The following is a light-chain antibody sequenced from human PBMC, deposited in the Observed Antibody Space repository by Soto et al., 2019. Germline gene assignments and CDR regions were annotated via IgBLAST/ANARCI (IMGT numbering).Light chain of an antibody. Sequence: QSALTQPPSASGSLGQSVTISCTGTSSDVGVHDWVSWYQLHPGKAPKLIIYEVTQRPSGVPDRFSGSKSGNTASLTVSGLQAEDEADYYCCSYAGITAVFGTGTKVTVL. V-gene: IGLV2-8*01. CDR1: SSDVGVHDW. CDR2: EVT. J-gene: IGLJ1*01. CDR3: CSYAGITAV.